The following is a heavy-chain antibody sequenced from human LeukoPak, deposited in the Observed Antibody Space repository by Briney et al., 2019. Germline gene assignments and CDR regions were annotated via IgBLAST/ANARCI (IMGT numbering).Heavy chain of an antibody. CDR2: INPNSGGT. V-gene: IGHV1-2*02. Sequence: GASVKVSCKASGYTFTGYYMHWVRQAPGQGLEWMGWINPNSGGTNYAQKFQGRVTMTRDTSISTAYMELSRLRSDDTAVHYCARVGGYCSSTSCYRGYFQHWGQGTLVTVSS. CDR3: ARVGGYCSSTSCYRGYFQH. CDR1: GYTFTGYY. D-gene: IGHD2-2*02. J-gene: IGHJ1*01.